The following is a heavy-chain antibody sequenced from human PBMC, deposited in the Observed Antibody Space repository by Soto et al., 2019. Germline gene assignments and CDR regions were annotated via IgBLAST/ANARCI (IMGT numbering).Heavy chain of an antibody. CDR1: GFSLSTFGVA. J-gene: IGHJ4*02. CDR2: IYWDDDK. CDR3: AYRGSSGHFDY. D-gene: IGHD3-22*01. V-gene: IGHV2-5*02. Sequence: QITLKESGPTLVKPTQTLTLTCTFSGFSLSTFGVAVGWIRQPPGKALEWLALIYWDDDKHYSASLKSRLTVTKDTSKNQVVITMTNMDPVDTATYFCAYRGSSGHFDYWGQGTLVTVSS.